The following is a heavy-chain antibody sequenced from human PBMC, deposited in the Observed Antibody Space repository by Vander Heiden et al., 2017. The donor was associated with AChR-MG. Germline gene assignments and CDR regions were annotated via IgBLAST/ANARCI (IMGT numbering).Heavy chain of an antibody. Sequence: QVHLQESGPGLVTPSQALSLTCTFSGGPIGSGGYYWSWLRPHPGKGLEWIGYIYYSGSTYYNPSLKSRVTISVDTSKNQFSLKLSSVTAADTAVYYCARVNFSGVVVNWGQGTLVTVSS. V-gene: IGHV4-31*03. CDR2: IYYSGST. D-gene: IGHD2-15*01. CDR1: GGPIGSGGYY. CDR3: ARVNFSGVVVN. J-gene: IGHJ4*02.